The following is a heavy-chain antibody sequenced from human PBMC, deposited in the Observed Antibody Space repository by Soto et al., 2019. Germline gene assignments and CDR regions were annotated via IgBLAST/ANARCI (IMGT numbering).Heavy chain of an antibody. V-gene: IGHV3-21*01. CDR1: GFTFSSYS. Sequence: VQLVESGGGLVKPGGSLRLSCAASGFTFSSYSMNWVRQAPGKGLEWVSSISSSSSYIYYADSVKGRFTISRDNAKNSLSLQMNSLRAEDTAVYYCARDSKRYYYGMDVWGQGTTVTVSS. D-gene: IGHD3-3*02. J-gene: IGHJ6*02. CDR3: ARDSKRYYYGMDV. CDR2: ISSSSSYI.